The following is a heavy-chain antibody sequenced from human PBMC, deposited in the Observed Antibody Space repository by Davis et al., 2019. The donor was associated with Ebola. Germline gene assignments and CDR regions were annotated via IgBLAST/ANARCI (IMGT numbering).Heavy chain of an antibody. D-gene: IGHD3-10*01. CDR2: IYYTGST. V-gene: IGHV4-59*01. CDR3: ARGTVRGGAFDI. CDR1: GGSFSGYY. Sequence: PGGSLRLSCAVYGGSFSGYYWSWIRQPPGKGLEWIGYIYYTGSTNYNPSLKSRVTISLDTSKSQFSLKLTSVTAADRAVYYCARGTVRGGAFDIWGQGTMVTVSS. J-gene: IGHJ3*02.